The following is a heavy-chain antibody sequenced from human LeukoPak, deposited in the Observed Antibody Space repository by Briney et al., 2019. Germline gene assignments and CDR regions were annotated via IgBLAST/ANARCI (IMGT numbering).Heavy chain of an antibody. CDR2: IYYSGST. V-gene: IGHV4-39*07. D-gene: IGHD6-19*01. J-gene: IGHJ5*02. CDR3: ARSLRSLTAYSSGFFDP. CDR1: GGSISSSSYY. Sequence: SETLSLTCTVSGGSISSSSYYWGWIRQPPGKGLEWIGSIYYSGSTYYNPSLKSRVTISVDTSKNQFSLKLSSVTAADTAVYYCARSLRSLTAYSSGFFDPWGQGTLVTVSS.